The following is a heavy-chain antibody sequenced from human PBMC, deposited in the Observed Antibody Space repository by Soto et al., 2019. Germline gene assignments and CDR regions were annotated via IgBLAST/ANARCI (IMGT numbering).Heavy chain of an antibody. D-gene: IGHD2-15*01. CDR1: GYTFTGYY. CDR3: ASNLEMATQLDY. J-gene: IGHJ4*02. V-gene: IGHV1-2*02. Sequence: ASVKVSCKASGYTFTGYYMHWVRQAPGQGLEWMGWINPNSGGTNYAQKFQGRVTMTRDTCISTAYMELSRLRSDDTAVYYCASNLEMATQLDYWGQGTLVTVSS. CDR2: INPNSGGT.